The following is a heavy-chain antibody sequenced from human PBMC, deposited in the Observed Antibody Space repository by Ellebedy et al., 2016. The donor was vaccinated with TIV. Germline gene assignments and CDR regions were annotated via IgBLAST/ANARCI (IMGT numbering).Heavy chain of an antibody. J-gene: IGHJ5*02. Sequence: MPSETLSLTCTVSGGSISSSSYYWGWIRQPPGKGLEWIGSIYYSGSNYYNTSLKSRVTISVDTSKNKFSLKLSSVTAADTAVYYCARDVEDWFDPWGQGTLVTVSS. V-gene: IGHV4-39*02. D-gene: IGHD3-3*01. CDR2: IYYSGSN. CDR3: ARDVEDWFDP. CDR1: GGSISSSSYY.